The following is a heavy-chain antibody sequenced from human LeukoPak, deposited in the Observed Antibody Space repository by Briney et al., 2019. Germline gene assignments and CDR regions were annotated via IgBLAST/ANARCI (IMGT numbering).Heavy chain of an antibody. CDR3: ARDIASPLNY. J-gene: IGHJ4*02. D-gene: IGHD6-6*01. Sequence: GASVKVSCKASGFTFTSYGMHWVRQGPGHRLEWMGWINAGNGDTKYSQKFQGRVTITRDTSANTAYMELSSLRSDDTAVYYCARDIASPLNYWGQGTLVTVSS. CDR1: GFTFTSYG. CDR2: INAGNGDT. V-gene: IGHV1-3*01.